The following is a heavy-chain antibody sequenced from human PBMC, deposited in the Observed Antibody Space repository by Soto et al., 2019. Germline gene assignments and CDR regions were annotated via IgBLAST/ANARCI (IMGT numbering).Heavy chain of an antibody. V-gene: IGHV4-59*08. D-gene: IGHD1-1*01. Sequence: QLQLQESGPGLVKPSETLSLTCTVSGGSISGYYWSWIRQPPGKGLEWIAYIHYSGSSNSNPSLKSRVTISVDTSRNQFSLKLTSVTAADTAVYYCARHSNEYRKSLDYWGQGTLDTVSS. CDR3: ARHSNEYRKSLDY. CDR1: GGSISGYY. CDR2: IHYSGSS. J-gene: IGHJ4*02.